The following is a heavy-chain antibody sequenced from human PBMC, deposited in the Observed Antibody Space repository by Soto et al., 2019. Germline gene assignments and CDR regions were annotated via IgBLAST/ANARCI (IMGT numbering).Heavy chain of an antibody. CDR2: FDPEDGET. V-gene: IGHV1-24*01. J-gene: IGHJ4*02. CDR1: GYTLTELS. Sequence: ASVKVSCKVSGYTLTELSMHWVRQAPGKGLEWMGGFDPEDGETIYAQKFQGRVTMTEDTSTDTAYMELSSLRSEDTAVYYCAPLLYSGSTFDYWGQGTLVTVSS. D-gene: IGHD1-26*01. CDR3: APLLYSGSTFDY.